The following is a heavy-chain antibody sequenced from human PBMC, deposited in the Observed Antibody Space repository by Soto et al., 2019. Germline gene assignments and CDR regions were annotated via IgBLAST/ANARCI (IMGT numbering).Heavy chain of an antibody. CDR2: MYSSVSS. CDR3: ARVYDSGGYRVYYYYGMDV. V-gene: IGHV4-59*01. CDR1: GGSISSYY. D-gene: IGHD3-22*01. J-gene: IGHJ6*02. Sequence: SETLSLTCTVSGGSISSYYWSWIRQPPGKGLEWIGYMYSSVSSHYTSSLKSRVTISVDTSKNQFSLKLSSVTAADTAVYYCARVYDSGGYRVYYYYGMDVWGQGTTVTVSS.